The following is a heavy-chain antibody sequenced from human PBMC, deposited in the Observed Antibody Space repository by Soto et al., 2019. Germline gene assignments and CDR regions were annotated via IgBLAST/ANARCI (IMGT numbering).Heavy chain of an antibody. Sequence: GGSLRLSCAASGFSFRTYTMSWVRQAPGKGPEWVSGIYGGGGGETFYADSVRGRFTISRDNSINTLYLQMNSLRAEDTAIYYCAKDRHPDGRWPFEHWGQGTLVTVSS. CDR2: IYGGGGGET. J-gene: IGHJ4*02. V-gene: IGHV3-23*01. CDR3: AKDRHPDGRWPFEH. CDR1: GFSFRTYT. D-gene: IGHD2-8*01.